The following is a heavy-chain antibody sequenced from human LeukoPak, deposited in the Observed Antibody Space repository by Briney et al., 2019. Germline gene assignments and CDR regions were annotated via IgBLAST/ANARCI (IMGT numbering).Heavy chain of an antibody. Sequence: GGSLRLSCAASGFTFSSCAVNWVRQAPGEGLEWVSSIRGGGVKTYYADSVQGRFTISRDDSRNTLYLQMNSLRAEDTAVYYCAKRVGANSGPFDSWGQGVPVTVSS. D-gene: IGHD4/OR15-4a*01. CDR3: AKRVGANSGPFDS. J-gene: IGHJ4*02. V-gene: IGHV3-23*01. CDR1: GFTFSSCA. CDR2: IRGGGVKT.